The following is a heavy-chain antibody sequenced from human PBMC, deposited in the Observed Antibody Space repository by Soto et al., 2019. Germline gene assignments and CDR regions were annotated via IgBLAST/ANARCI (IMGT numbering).Heavy chain of an antibody. J-gene: IGHJ4*02. CDR1: GYIFTTYS. CDR2: INTYNGKT. V-gene: IGHV1-18*04. Sequence: QVQLVQSGAEVKKPGDSVKVSCKTSGYIFTTYSIAWVRQAPGQGLEWMGWINTYNGKTHYAQKFQGRVSVTTDPSTGTVYMELRSLTSDDTAVYYCARGPQTSDFWGQGPLVTVSS. CDR3: ARGPQTSDF. D-gene: IGHD2-2*01.